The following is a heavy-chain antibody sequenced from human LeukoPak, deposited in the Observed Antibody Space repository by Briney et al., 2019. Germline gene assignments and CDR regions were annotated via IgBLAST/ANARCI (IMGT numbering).Heavy chain of an antibody. CDR3: ARIRSEALDL. Sequence: GGSLRLSCAASGFTFSSYEMNWVRQAPGKGLEWVSYISSSGSTIYYADSVKGRFTISRDNAKNSLYLQMNSLRAEDTAVYYCARIRSEALDLWGQGTMVTVSS. V-gene: IGHV3-48*03. CDR1: GFTFSSYE. CDR2: ISSSGSTI. J-gene: IGHJ3*01.